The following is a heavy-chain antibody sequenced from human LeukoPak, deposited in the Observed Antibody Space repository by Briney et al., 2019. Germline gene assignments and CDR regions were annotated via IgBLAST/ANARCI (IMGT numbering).Heavy chain of an antibody. CDR2: MNPNSGNT. CDR1: GYTFTSYD. CDR3: AIYPEYSSSWAIDY. Sequence: ASVKVSCKASGYTFTSYDINWVRQATGQGLEWMGWMNPNSGNTGYAQKFQGRVTMTRNTSISTAYMELSSLRSEDTAVYYCAIYPEYSSSWAIDYWGQGTLVTVSS. J-gene: IGHJ4*02. V-gene: IGHV1-8*01. D-gene: IGHD6-6*01.